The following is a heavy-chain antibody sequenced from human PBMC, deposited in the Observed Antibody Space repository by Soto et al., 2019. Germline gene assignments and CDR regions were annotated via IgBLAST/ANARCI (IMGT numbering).Heavy chain of an antibody. CDR3: ARAVGGYDFWSASYYYYYYMDV. CDR1: GGSFSGYY. V-gene: IGHV4-34*01. Sequence: SETLSLTCAVYGGSFSGYYWSWIRQPPGKGLEWIGEINHSGSTNYNPSLKSRVTISVDTSKNQFSLKLSSVTAADTAVYFCARAVGGYDFWSASYYYYYYMDVWGKGTTVTVSS. J-gene: IGHJ6*03. D-gene: IGHD3-3*01. CDR2: INHSGST.